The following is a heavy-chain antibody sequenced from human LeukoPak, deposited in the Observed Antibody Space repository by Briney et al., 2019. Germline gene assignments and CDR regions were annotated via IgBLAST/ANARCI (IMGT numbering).Heavy chain of an antibody. V-gene: IGHV3-7*01. J-gene: IGHJ4*02. CDR3: GYYDRSGYNYYFDY. CDR1: GFTFSSYW. CDR2: IKEDGSET. Sequence: GGSLRLSCAASGFTFSSYWMSWVRQAPGKGLEWVANIKEDGSETYYVDSVKGRFTISRDNAKNSLNLQMNSLRAEDTAVYYCGYYDRSGYNYYFDYWGQGNLVTVSS. D-gene: IGHD3-22*01.